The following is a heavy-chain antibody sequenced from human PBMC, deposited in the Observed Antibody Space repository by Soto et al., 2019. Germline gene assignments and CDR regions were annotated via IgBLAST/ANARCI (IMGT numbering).Heavy chain of an antibody. Sequence: ASVKGSCKASGYTFTSYGISWVRQATGQGLEWMGWISAYNGNTNYAQKHQGRVTMTTDTSTSTAYMELRSLRSDDTAVYYCARDFTVEGSQRYYYYYMDVWGKGTTVTVSS. CDR2: ISAYNGNT. J-gene: IGHJ6*03. CDR1: GYTFTSYG. CDR3: ARDFTVEGSQRYYYYYMDV. D-gene: IGHD4-17*01. V-gene: IGHV1-18*01.